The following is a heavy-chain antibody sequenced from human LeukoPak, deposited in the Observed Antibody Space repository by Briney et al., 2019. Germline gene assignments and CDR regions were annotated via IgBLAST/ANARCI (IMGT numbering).Heavy chain of an antibody. D-gene: IGHD6-13*01. CDR1: GGSISSSSDY. CDR3: ARVSSSWYQDWYFDL. J-gene: IGHJ2*01. CDR2: IYYSGST. Sequence: PSETLSLTCTVSGGSISSSSDYWGWIRQPPGKGLEWIGTIYYSGSTYSNPSLKSRVTISVDTSKNQFSLKLSSVTAADTAVYYCARVSSSWYQDWYFDLWGRGTLVTVSS. V-gene: IGHV4-39*01.